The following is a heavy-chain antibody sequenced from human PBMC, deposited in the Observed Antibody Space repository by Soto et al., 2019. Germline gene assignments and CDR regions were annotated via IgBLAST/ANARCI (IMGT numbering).Heavy chain of an antibody. V-gene: IGHV4-39*01. CDR3: ASKFCRGGSGYSGGYYYYYMDV. D-gene: IGHD2-15*01. Sequence: TSETMSLRCTVSGGSISSSSYYWAWIRQPPGKGLEWIGSIYYSGSTYYNPSLKSRVTISVDTSKNQFSLKLSSVTAADTAVYNCASKFCRGGSGYSGGYYYYYMDVWGKGTTVPVS. CDR1: GGSISSSSYY. CDR2: IYYSGST. J-gene: IGHJ6*03.